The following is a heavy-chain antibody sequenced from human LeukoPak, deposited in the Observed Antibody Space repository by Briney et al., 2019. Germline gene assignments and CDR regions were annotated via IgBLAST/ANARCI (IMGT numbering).Heavy chain of an antibody. CDR1: GYTFTSYD. CDR2: MNPNSGNT. CDR3: ARGPLGNCSSWYVSYYYYRMEV. J-gene: IGHJ6*02. D-gene: IGHD6-13*01. V-gene: IGHV1-8*01. Sequence: ASVKVSCKASGYTFTSYDINWVRQATGQGLEWMGWMNPNSGNTGYAQKFQGRVTMTRNTSISTAYMELSSLRSEDTAVDYCARGPLGNCSSWYVSYYYYRMEVWGQGTTVPVPS.